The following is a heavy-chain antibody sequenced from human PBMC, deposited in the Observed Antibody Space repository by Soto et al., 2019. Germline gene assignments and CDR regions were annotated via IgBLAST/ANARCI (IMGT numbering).Heavy chain of an antibody. CDR2: IYYSGST. CDR3: ARLKRGDATSVP. J-gene: IGHJ5*02. CDR1: VGSISTFY. Sequence: SETLSLTCIVSVGSISTFYWNWIRQPPGKGLEWIGYIYYSGSTNHNPSLKSRVTMSVDTSMNQFSLSLISVTAADMAIYYCARLKRGDATSVPWGQGILVTVSS. D-gene: IGHD2-21*02. V-gene: IGHV4-59*08.